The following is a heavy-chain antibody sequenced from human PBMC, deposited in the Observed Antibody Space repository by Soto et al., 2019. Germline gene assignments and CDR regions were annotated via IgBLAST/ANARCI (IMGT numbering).Heavy chain of an antibody. V-gene: IGHV1-69*13. CDR3: ARGLLKGYSLGSYDY. D-gene: IGHD5-18*01. Sequence: GASVKVSCKASGGTFSSYAISWVRQAPGQGLEWMGGIIPIFGTANFAQKFQGRVTITADESTSTAYMELSSLRSEDTAVYYCARGLLKGYSLGSYDYWGQGTLVTVSS. CDR2: IIPIFGTA. J-gene: IGHJ4*02. CDR1: GGTFSSYA.